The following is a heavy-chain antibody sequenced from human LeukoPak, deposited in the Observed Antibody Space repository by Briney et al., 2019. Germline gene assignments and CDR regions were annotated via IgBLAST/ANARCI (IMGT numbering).Heavy chain of an antibody. Sequence: ASVKVSCKASNYTFTSYGINWVRQATGQGLEWMGWMNPNSGNTGYAQKFQGRVTMTRNTSISTAYMELSSLRSEDTAVYYCARASPVATMTPDGYWGQGTLVTVSS. CDR2: MNPNSGNT. CDR3: ARASPVATMTPDGY. J-gene: IGHJ4*02. D-gene: IGHD5-24*01. V-gene: IGHV1-8*02. CDR1: NYTFTSYG.